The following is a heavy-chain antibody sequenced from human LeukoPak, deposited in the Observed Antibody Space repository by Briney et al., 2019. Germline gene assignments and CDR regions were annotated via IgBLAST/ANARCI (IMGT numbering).Heavy chain of an antibody. V-gene: IGHV4-59*01. Sequence: SETLSLTCSVSDGSINSYYWNWIRRPPGKGLEWIGYIYYNGNTNYSPALKSRVTMSVDTSKNLFSLKVSSVAAADTAVYYCARGRSNYYGMDVWGQGTTVTVSS. CDR2: IYYNGNT. J-gene: IGHJ6*02. D-gene: IGHD1-26*01. CDR3: ARGRSNYYGMDV. CDR1: DGSINSYY.